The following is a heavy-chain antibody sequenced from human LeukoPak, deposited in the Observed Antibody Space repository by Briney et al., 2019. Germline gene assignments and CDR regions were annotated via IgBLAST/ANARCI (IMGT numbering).Heavy chain of an antibody. CDR1: GESISSYY. V-gene: IGHV4-59*08. Sequence: SETLSLTCAVYGESISSYYWSWIRQPPGKGLEWIGYIDYSGSTNYNPSLKSRVTISVDTSKNQFSLKLSSVTAADTAVYYCARHPVRNDAFDVWGQGTMVTVSS. CDR3: ARHPVRNDAFDV. J-gene: IGHJ3*01. CDR2: IDYSGST.